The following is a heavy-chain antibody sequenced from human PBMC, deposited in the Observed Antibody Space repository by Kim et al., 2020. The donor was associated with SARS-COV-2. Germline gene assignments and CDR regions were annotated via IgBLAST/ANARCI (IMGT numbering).Heavy chain of an antibody. CDR3: ATGRSGIHPGGNWFDP. CDR1: GYTLTELS. D-gene: IGHD1-26*01. J-gene: IGHJ5*02. Sequence: ASVKVSCKVSGYTLTELSMHWVRQAPGKGLEWMGGFDPEDGETIYAQKFQGRVTMTEDTSTDTAYMELSSLRCEDTAVYYCATGRSGIHPGGNWFDPWGQGTLVTVSS. V-gene: IGHV1-24*01. CDR2: FDPEDGET.